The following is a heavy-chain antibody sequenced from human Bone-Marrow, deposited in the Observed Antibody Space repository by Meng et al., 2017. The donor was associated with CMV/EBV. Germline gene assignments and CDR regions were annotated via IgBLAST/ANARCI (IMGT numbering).Heavy chain of an antibody. CDR2: ISHSGST. CDR1: GGAISGSDW. V-gene: IGHV4-4*02. Sequence: GGAISGSDWWTWVRQPPGKGLEWIGEISHSGSTNYTPSLKSRVTISVDKSKNQFSLKVSSVTAADTAVYYCARGSGYSSGWFYFDYWGQGTLVTVSS. CDR3: ARGSGYSSGWFYFDY. J-gene: IGHJ4*02. D-gene: IGHD6-19*01.